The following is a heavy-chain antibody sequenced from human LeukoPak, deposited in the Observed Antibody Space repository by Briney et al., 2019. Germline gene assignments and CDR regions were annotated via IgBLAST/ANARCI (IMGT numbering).Heavy chain of an antibody. V-gene: IGHV4-34*01. J-gene: IGHJ5*02. CDR2: INHSGST. Sequence: PSETLSLTCAVYGGSFSGYYWSWIRQPPGKGLEWIGEINHSGSTNYNPSLKSRVTISVDTSKNQFSLKLSSVTAADTAVYYCARLLAVVPAAIGWFDPWGQGTLVTVSS. CDR1: GGSFSGYY. D-gene: IGHD2-2*02. CDR3: ARLLAVVPAAIGWFDP.